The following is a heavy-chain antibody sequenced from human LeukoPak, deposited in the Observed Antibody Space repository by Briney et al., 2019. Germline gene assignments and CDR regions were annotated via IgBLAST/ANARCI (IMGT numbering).Heavy chain of an antibody. V-gene: IGHV3-23*01. CDR2: ISGSGGST. CDR1: GFTFSSYA. CDR3: VTGRWGSYFYGSGTYDFDH. Sequence: GGSLRLSCAASGFTFSSYAMSWVRQAPGKGLEWVSAISGSGGSTYYADPVKGRFTISRDNSKNTLYLQMNSLRAEDTAVYYCVTGRWGSYFYGSGTYDFDHWGQGTLVTVSS. J-gene: IGHJ4*02. D-gene: IGHD3-10*01.